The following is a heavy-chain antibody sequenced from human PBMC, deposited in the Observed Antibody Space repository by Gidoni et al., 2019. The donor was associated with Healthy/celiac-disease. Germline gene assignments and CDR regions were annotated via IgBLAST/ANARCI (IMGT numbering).Heavy chain of an antibody. Sequence: EVQLVESGGGVVRPGGSLRLSCAASGSTFDDYGMNWFRQAPGKGLEWVSGINWNGGSTGYADSVKGRFTISRDNAKNSLYLQMNSLRAEDTALYHCAAGYYDSRTMGFDYWGQGTLVTVSS. CDR2: INWNGGST. V-gene: IGHV3-20*01. J-gene: IGHJ4*02. D-gene: IGHD3-22*01. CDR3: AAGYYDSRTMGFDY. CDR1: GSTFDDYG.